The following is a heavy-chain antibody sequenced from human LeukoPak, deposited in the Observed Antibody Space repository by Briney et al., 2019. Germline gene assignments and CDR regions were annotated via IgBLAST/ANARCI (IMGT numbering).Heavy chain of an antibody. Sequence: ASVKVTCKASGYTFTGYYMHWVRQAPGPGLEWIGRINPNSGGTNYAQKFQGWVTMTRDTSISTAYMELSRLRSDDTAVYYCARDRAPASSGWVFDAFDIWGQGTMVTVSS. V-gene: IGHV1-2*04. CDR2: INPNSGGT. CDR3: ARDRAPASSGWVFDAFDI. D-gene: IGHD6-19*01. J-gene: IGHJ3*02. CDR1: GYTFTGYY.